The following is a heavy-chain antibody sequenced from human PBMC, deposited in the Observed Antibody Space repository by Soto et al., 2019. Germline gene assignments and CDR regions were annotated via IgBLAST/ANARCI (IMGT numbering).Heavy chain of an antibody. J-gene: IGHJ4*02. CDR1: GYYISSGYY. D-gene: IGHD1-26*01. V-gene: IGHV4-38-2*01. CDR2: IYHSGST. Sequence: SETLSLTCAVSGYYISSGYYWAWIRQPPGKGLEWIGNIYHSGSTYYNPSLNSRVTMSVDPSKNQFSLSLRSATAADTAIYYCVRSGGTYPDHWGQGALVTVS. CDR3: VRSGGTYPDH.